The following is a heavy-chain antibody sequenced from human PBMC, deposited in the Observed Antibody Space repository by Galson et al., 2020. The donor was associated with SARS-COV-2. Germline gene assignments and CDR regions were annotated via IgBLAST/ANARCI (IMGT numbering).Heavy chain of an antibody. D-gene: IGHD4-17*01. CDR3: ARCLYYGWDSGMVDWFDP. J-gene: IGHJ5*02. V-gene: IGHV4-30-4*07. CDR1: GGSISSGGYS. Sequence: SQTLSLTCAVSGGSISSGGYSWSWIRQPPGKGLEWIGYIYYSGSTYYNPSLKSRVTISVDTSKNQFSLKLSSVTAADTAVYYCARCLYYGWDSGMVDWFDPWGQGTLVTVSS. CDR2: IYYSGST.